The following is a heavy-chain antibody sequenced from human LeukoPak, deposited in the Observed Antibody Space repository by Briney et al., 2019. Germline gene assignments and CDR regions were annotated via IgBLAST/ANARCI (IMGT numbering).Heavy chain of an antibody. V-gene: IGHV3-15*01. CDR3: TTQIGIAVAGLDY. CDR2: IKSKTDGGPT. Sequence: GGSLRLSCAASGFTFSNAWMSWLRQAPGKGLEWVGRIKSKTDGGPTDYAAPVKGRFTISSDDSKNTLYLQMNSLKTEDTAVYYCTTQIGIAVAGLDYWGQGTLVSVSS. D-gene: IGHD6-19*01. J-gene: IGHJ4*02. CDR1: GFTFSNAW.